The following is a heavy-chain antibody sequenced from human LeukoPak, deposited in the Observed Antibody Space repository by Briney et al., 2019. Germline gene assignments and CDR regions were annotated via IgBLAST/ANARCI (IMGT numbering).Heavy chain of an antibody. CDR1: CGSFSGYY. CDR2: INHSGST. Sequence: SETLSLTCAVYCGSFSGYYWSWIRQPPGKGLEWIGEINHSGSTNYNPSLKSRVTISVDTSKNQFSLKLSSVTAADTAVYYCARSSTWLVNFDYRGQGTLVTVSS. V-gene: IGHV4-34*01. D-gene: IGHD5-12*01. J-gene: IGHJ4*02. CDR3: ARSSTWLVNFDY.